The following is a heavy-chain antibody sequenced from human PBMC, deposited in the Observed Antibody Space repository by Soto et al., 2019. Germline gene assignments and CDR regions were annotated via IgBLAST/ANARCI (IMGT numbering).Heavy chain of an antibody. Sequence: SEPLSLTCTVAGGYIRNVYCRRIRKQQRKGLEWIVYIYYSGSTNYNPSLKSRVTISVDTYKNQSSLKLSSVAAADTAVYYCARHQRGPGLYEFLKHTAVSGMAVWGQGTTVTVSS. J-gene: IGHJ6*02. D-gene: IGHD3-3*01. V-gene: IGHV4-59*08. CDR3: ARHQRGPGLYEFLKHTAVSGMAV. CDR1: GGYIRNVY. CDR2: IYYSGST.